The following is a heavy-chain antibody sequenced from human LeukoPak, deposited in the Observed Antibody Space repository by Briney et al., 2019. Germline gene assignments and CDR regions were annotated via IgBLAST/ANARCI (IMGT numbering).Heavy chain of an antibody. J-gene: IGHJ3*02. CDR1: GYTLTELS. D-gene: IGHD1-26*01. Sequence: ASVKVSCKVSGYTLTELSMHWVRRAPGKGLEWMGGFDPEDGETIYAQKFQGRVTMTEDTSTDTAYMELSSLRSEDTAAYYCATEGSVGATGGYDAFDIWGQGTMVTVSS. CDR3: ATEGSVGATGGYDAFDI. CDR2: FDPEDGET. V-gene: IGHV1-24*01.